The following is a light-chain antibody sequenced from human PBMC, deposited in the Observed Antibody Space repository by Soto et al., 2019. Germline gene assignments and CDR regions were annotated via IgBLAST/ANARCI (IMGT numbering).Light chain of an antibody. CDR3: QQSYSTPLT. CDR1: QSISSY. Sequence: DIQMTQSPSSLYASVGDRVTITCRASQSISSYLNWYQQKPGKAPKLLIYAASSLQSGVPSRFSGSGSGTDFTLTISSLQPEDFATYYCQQSYSTPLTFGGGPKVEIK. J-gene: IGKJ4*01. V-gene: IGKV1-39*01. CDR2: AAS.